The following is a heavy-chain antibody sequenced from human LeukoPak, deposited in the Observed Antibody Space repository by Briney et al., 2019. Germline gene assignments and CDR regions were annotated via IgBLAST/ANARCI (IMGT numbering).Heavy chain of an antibody. CDR1: GFTFRSDA. V-gene: IGHV3-23*01. CDR3: AKARYSSSWYFDY. D-gene: IGHD6-13*01. CDR2: ISGSGDTT. Sequence: GGSLRLSCAASGFTFRSDAMSWVRRAPGKGLEWVSAISGSGDTTYFADSVKGRFTISRDNSKNTLYLQMNSLRAEDTAVYYCAKARYSSSWYFDYWGQGTLVTVSS. J-gene: IGHJ4*02.